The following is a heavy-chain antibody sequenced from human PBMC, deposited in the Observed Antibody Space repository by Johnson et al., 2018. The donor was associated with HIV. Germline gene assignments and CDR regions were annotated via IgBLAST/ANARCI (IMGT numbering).Heavy chain of an antibody. V-gene: IGHV3-53*01. J-gene: IGHJ3*02. CDR1: GFNVSCNH. CDR2: IYSGNNT. D-gene: IGHD6-19*01. CDR3: AKDPKGSGWVWAFDI. Sequence: VQLVESGGGLIQPGGSLRLSCAASGFNVSCNHMAWVRQGTGKGLEWVSVIYSGNNTHYADSVKGRFTISRDNSKNTLYLQMNSLRAEDTAVYYCAKDPKGSGWVWAFDIWGQGTMVTVSS.